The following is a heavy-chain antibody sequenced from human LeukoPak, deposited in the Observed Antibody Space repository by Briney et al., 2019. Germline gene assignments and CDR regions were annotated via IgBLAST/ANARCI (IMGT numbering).Heavy chain of an antibody. V-gene: IGHV3-7*01. Sequence: PGGSLRLSCAASGFTFSSYWMSWVRQAPGKGLEWVANIKQDGSEKYYVDSVKGRFTISRDNAKNSLYLQMNSLRAEDTAVYYCARDRSGLSPYYDFWSGYYRGYYYYGMDVWGQGTTVTVSS. CDR1: GFTFSSYW. J-gene: IGHJ6*02. CDR2: IKQDGSEK. CDR3: ARDRSGLSPYYDFWSGYYRGYYYYGMDV. D-gene: IGHD3-3*01.